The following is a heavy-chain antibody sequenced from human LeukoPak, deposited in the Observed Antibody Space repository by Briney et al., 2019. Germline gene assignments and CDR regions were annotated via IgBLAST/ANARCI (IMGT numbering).Heavy chain of an antibody. CDR1: GFTFSTYG. V-gene: IGHV3-64*01. CDR3: ARARVAAKSGYMDV. D-gene: IGHD2-15*01. J-gene: IGHJ6*03. Sequence: GGSLTLSCTASGFTFSTYGMYWVRQPPGKGLEYVSSISSNGNTYYANSVKGRFTISRDNPKNTLYLQMGSLRDEDWAGYYCARARVAAKSGYMDVWGTGTTVTISS. CDR2: ISSNGNT.